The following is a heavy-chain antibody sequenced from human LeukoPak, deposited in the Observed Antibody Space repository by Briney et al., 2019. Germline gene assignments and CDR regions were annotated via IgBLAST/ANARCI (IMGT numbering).Heavy chain of an antibody. Sequence: PGGSLRLSCAASGFTFSSYEMSWVRQAPGKGLEWVSFIYSDNTHYSDSVKGRFTISGDNSKNTLYLQMNSLRAEDTAVYYCARRAGAYSHPYDYWGQGTLVTVSS. CDR1: GFTFSSYE. D-gene: IGHD4/OR15-4a*01. CDR3: ARRAGAYSHPYDY. V-gene: IGHV3-53*01. J-gene: IGHJ4*02. CDR2: IYSDNT.